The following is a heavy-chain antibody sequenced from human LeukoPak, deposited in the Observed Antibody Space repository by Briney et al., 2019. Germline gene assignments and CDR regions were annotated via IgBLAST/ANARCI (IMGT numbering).Heavy chain of an antibody. J-gene: IGHJ5*02. CDR3: ARGFTLFDP. D-gene: IGHD2/OR15-2a*01. CDR1: GGSISSYY. Sequence: SETLSLTCTVSGGSISSYYWSWIRQPPGKGLEWIGYIYYSGSTNYNPSLKSRVTISVDTSKNQFSLKLSSVTAADTAVYYCARGFTLFDPWGQGTLVTVSS. CDR2: IYYSGST. V-gene: IGHV4-59*01.